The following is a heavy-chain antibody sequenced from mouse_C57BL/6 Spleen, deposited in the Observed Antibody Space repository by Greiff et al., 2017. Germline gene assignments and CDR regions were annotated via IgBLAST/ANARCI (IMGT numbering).Heavy chain of an antibody. J-gene: IGHJ2*01. V-gene: IGHV3-6*01. CDR3: ARDPAYFDY. CDR2: ISYDGSN. Sequence: DVQLQESGPGLVKPSPSLSLSCSVTGYSITSGYYWNWIRQFPGNKLEWMGYISYDGSNNYNPSLKNRISITRDTSKNQFFLKLNSVTTEDTATYYCARDPAYFDYWGQGTTLTVSS. CDR1: GYSITSGYY.